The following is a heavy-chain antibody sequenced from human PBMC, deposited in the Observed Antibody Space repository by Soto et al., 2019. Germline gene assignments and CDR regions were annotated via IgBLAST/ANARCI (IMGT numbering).Heavy chain of an antibody. D-gene: IGHD1-26*01. CDR1: GYTFTKYG. CDR3: ARERQWETLIY. J-gene: IGHJ4*02. CDR2: VSGYNRNT. Sequence: QVQLVQSGVEVKMPGASVKLACKASGYTFTKYGLTWVRQVPGQGLEWIGWVSGYNRNTNYAQKFEDRVIMTTDTSTSTAFMEMRRLRPADTGIYFCARERQWETLIYWGQGNLLTVSP. V-gene: IGHV1-18*01.